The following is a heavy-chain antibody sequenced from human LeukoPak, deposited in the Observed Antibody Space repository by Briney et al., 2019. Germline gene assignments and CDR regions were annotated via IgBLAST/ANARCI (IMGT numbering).Heavy chain of an antibody. V-gene: IGHV3-74*01. CDR1: GFTFTTYW. CDR3: ARDAVDTANAV. CDR2: INSDGSIT. Sequence: GGSLRLSCAASGFTFTTYWMHWVRQAPGKGLVWVSHINSDGSITSYADSVKGRLTISRDNAKNTLYLQMNSLRAEDTAVYYCARDAVDTANAVWGQGTTVTVSS. D-gene: IGHD5-18*01. J-gene: IGHJ6*02.